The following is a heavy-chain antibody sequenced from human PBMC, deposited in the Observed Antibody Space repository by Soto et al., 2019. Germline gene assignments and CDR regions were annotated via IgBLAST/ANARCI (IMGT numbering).Heavy chain of an antibody. V-gene: IGHV5-51*01. CDR2: IYPGDSDT. CDR3: ARHDTDYVWGSYRYTPLAFDY. CDR1: GFTSTNYW. D-gene: IGHD3-16*02. J-gene: IGHJ4*02. Sequence: GESLKISCKGSGFTSTNYWIAWVRQMPGKGLEWMGIIYPGDSDTRYSPSFQGQVTISADKSISTAYLQWSSLKASDTAMYYCARHDTDYVWGSYRYTPLAFDYWGQGTLVTVSS.